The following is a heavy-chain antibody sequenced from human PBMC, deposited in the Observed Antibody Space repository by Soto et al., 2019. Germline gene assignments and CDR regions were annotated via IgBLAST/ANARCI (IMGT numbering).Heavy chain of an antibody. J-gene: IGHJ6*02. D-gene: IGHD2-15*01. CDR2: ISYDGNHK. Sequence: GGSLRLSCTASGFTFSTYAIHWVRQAPGKGLEWVAVISYDGNHKYFADAVEGRFIISRYDSKNTAYLQMNSLKTEDTAIYYCTRPFDCSGGSCYSGWYYYYGMDVWGQGTTVTISS. V-gene: IGHV3-30-3*01. CDR3: TRPFDCSGGSCYSGWYYYYGMDV. CDR1: GFTFSTYA.